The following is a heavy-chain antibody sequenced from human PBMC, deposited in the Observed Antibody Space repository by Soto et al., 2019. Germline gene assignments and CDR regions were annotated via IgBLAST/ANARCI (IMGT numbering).Heavy chain of an antibody. J-gene: IGHJ4*02. Sequence: GGSLRLSCAASGFTFSSYWMHWVRQAPGKGLVWVSRINSDGSSTSYADSVKGRFTISRDNAKNTLYLQMNSLRAEDTAVYYCARSRPYYDILTGYYILNYPTPLDYWGQGTLVTVSS. CDR1: GFTFSSYW. CDR2: INSDGSST. CDR3: ARSRPYYDILTGYYILNYPTPLDY. V-gene: IGHV3-74*01. D-gene: IGHD3-9*01.